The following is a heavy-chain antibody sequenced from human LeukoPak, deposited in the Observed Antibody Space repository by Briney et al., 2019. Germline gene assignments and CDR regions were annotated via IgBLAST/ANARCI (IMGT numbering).Heavy chain of an antibody. CDR1: GGSISSCY. V-gene: IGHV4-59*01. CDR2: VYYSGST. CDR3: ASWAGTDAFDI. D-gene: IGHD6-19*01. J-gene: IGHJ3*02. Sequence: SETLSLTCTVSGGSISSCYWSWIRQPPGKGLEWIGYVYYSGSTNYNPSLKSRVTISVDTSKNQFSLKLSSVTAADTAVYYCASWAGTDAFDIWGQGTMVTVSS.